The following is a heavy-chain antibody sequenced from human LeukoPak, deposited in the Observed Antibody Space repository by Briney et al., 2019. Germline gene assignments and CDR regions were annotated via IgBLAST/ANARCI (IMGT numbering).Heavy chain of an antibody. Sequence: EASVKVSCKASGYTFTSYGISWVRQAPGQGLEWMGWISAYNGNTNYAQKLQGRVTMTTDTSTSTAYMELRSLRSDDTAVYYCARYGLAFGPGIAAAGTGGPDYYFDYWGQGTLVTVSS. D-gene: IGHD6-13*01. CDR2: ISAYNGNT. V-gene: IGHV1-18*01. CDR1: GYTFTSYG. J-gene: IGHJ4*02. CDR3: ARYGLAFGPGIAAAGTGGPDYYFDY.